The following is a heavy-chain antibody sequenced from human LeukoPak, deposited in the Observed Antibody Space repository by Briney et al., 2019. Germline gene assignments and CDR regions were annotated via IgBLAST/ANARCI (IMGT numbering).Heavy chain of an antibody. V-gene: IGHV1-69*13. J-gene: IGHJ5*02. CDR2: IIPIFGTA. CDR3: VSSSWYWFDP. D-gene: IGHD6-13*01. Sequence: SVKVSCKASGYTFTSYAMNWVRQAPGQGLEWMGGIIPIFGTANYAQKFQGRVTITADESTSTAYMELSSLRSEDTAVYYCVSSSWYWFDPWGQGTLVTVSS. CDR1: GYTFTSYA.